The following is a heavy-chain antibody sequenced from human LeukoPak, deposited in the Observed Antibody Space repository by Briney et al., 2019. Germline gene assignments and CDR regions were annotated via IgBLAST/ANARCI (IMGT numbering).Heavy chain of an antibody. CDR2: INQDGSVK. D-gene: IGHD2-21*02. V-gene: IGHV3-7*01. CDR1: GCTFSSGW. Sequence: PGGALRLFCAASGCTFSSGWWSWGRRAPGGGREWVANINQDGSVKYYVDSVQGRFTISRDNVKSSLYLYMNSLRADDTAVYYCARGHSGDWALGGQGTLVTVSS. CDR3: ARGHSGDWAL. J-gene: IGHJ4*02.